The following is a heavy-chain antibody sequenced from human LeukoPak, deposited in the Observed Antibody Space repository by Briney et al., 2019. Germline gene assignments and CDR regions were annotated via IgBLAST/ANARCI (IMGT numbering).Heavy chain of an antibody. Sequence: GGSLRLSCAASGFTVSSNYMSWVRQAPGKGLEWVSVIYSGGSTYYADSVKGRFTISRDNSKNTLHLQMNSLRAEDTAVYYCARVGCSSTSCYAFDIWGQGTMVTVSS. J-gene: IGHJ3*02. CDR1: GFTVSSNY. D-gene: IGHD2-2*01. V-gene: IGHV3-53*01. CDR2: IYSGGST. CDR3: ARVGCSSTSCYAFDI.